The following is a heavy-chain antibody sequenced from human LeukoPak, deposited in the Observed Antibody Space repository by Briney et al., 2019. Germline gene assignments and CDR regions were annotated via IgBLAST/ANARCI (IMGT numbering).Heavy chain of an antibody. V-gene: IGHV1-46*01. Sequence: ASVKVSCKASGYTFTSYGISWVRQAPGQGLEWMGIINPSGGSTSYAQKFQGRVTMTRDMSTSTVYMELSSLRSEDTAVYYCARGRTYYYDSSGYYPSDRGSDFDIWGQGTMVTVSS. J-gene: IGHJ3*02. D-gene: IGHD3-22*01. CDR3: ARGRTYYYDSSGYYPSDRGSDFDI. CDR2: INPSGGST. CDR1: GYTFTSYG.